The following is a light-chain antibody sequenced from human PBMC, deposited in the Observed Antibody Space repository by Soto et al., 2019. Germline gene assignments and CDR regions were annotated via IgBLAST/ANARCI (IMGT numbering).Light chain of an antibody. J-gene: IGLJ1*01. Sequence: QSVLTQPASVSGSPGQSITISCTGTSGDVDAFDYVSWYQQHPGKAPKLMIFEVSDRPSGVSDRFSGSKSGSTASLTISGLQAEDESDYYCYSYTSSSTYVFGTGTKVTVL. V-gene: IGLV2-14*01. CDR3: YSYTSSSTYV. CDR1: SGDVDAFDY. CDR2: EVS.